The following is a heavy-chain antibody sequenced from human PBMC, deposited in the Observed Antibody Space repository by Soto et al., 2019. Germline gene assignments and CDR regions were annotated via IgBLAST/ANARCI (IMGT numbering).Heavy chain of an antibody. V-gene: IGHV4-34*01. CDR1: GGSFSGYY. D-gene: IGHD2-15*01. CDR2: INHSGST. CDR3: ARYWGCSGGSCSPDY. J-gene: IGHJ4*02. Sequence: QVQLQQWGAGLLKPSETLSLTCAVYGGSFSGYYWSWIRQPPGKGLEWIGEINHSGSTNYNPSLKGRVTTSVDTSKNQFSLMRSSVTAADTAVYYCARYWGCSGGSCSPDYWGQGPLVTVSS.